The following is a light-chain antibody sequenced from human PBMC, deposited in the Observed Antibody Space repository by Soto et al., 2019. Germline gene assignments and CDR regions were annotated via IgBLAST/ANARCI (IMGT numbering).Light chain of an antibody. CDR1: QGISNY. CDR3: QKYNSAPFT. Sequence: DIQMTQSPASLSASAGDRVTITCRASQGISNYLAWYQQKPGQAPKVLIYVASTLQSGVPSRFSGSGSGTDFTLTISSLQPEDVATYYRQKYNSAPFTFGPGTTVDIK. V-gene: IGKV1-27*01. J-gene: IGKJ3*01. CDR2: VAS.